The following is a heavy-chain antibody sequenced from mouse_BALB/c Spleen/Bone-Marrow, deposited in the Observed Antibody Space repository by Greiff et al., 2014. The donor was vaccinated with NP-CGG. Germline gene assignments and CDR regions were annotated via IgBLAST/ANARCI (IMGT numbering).Heavy chain of an antibody. Sequence: EVKLMESGGGLVKLGGSLKLSCAASGFTFSSYYMSWVRQTPEKRLELVAAINSNGGGTYYPDTVKGRFTISRDNAKNTLYLQMSSLRSEDTALYYCARRFTTGVTTGAMDYRGQGTSVTVSS. D-gene: IGHD1-1*01. CDR1: GFTFSSYY. V-gene: IGHV5-6-2*01. J-gene: IGHJ4*01. CDR3: ARRFTTGVTTGAMDY. CDR2: INSNGGGT.